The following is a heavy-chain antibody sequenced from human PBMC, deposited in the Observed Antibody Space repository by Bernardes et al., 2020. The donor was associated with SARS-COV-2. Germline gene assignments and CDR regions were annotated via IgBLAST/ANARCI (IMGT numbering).Heavy chain of an antibody. D-gene: IGHD1-26*01. V-gene: IGHV5-51*01. CDR2: IYPGDSDT. CDR3: ARHVIGGSAGGYYNGMDV. CDR1: GYSFTTYW. J-gene: IGHJ6*02. Sequence: GESLKISCKGSGYSFTTYWIGWVRQMPGKGLEWMGIIYPGDSDTKYNPSFQGQVTISADKPISTAYLQWSSLKASDTAIYYCARHVIGGSAGGYYNGMDVWGQGTTVTVSS.